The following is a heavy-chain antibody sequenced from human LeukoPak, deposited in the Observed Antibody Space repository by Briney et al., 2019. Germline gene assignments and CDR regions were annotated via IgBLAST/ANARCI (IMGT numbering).Heavy chain of an antibody. D-gene: IGHD3-10*01. Sequence: SETLSLTCAVYGGSFSGYYGSWIRQPPGKGLEWIGEINHSGSTNYNPSLKSRVTISVDTSKNQFSLMLSSVTAADTAVYYCARRHNKYGSGSYYNGGWFDPWGQGTLVTVSS. CDR2: INHSGST. CDR1: GGSFSGYY. V-gene: IGHV4-34*01. J-gene: IGHJ5*02. CDR3: ARRHNKYGSGSYYNGGWFDP.